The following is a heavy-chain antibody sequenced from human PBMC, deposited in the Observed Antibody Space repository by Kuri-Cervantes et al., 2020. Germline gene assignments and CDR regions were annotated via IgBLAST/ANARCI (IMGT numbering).Heavy chain of an antibody. V-gene: IGHV4-59*01. Sequence: SETLSLTCTVSGGSISSYYWSWIRQPPGKGLEWIGYIYYSGSTNYNPSLKSRVTISVDTSKNQFSLKLSSVTAADTAVYYCARVADYDILTGWHYFDYWGQGTLVTVSS. CDR1: GGSISSYY. CDR2: IYYSGST. D-gene: IGHD3-9*01. CDR3: ARVADYDILTGWHYFDY. J-gene: IGHJ4*02.